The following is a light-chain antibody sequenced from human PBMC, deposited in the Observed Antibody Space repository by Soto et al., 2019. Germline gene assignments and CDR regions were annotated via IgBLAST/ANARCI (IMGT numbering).Light chain of an antibody. Sequence: DIQMTQSPSTLSASVGDRVTITCRASHSISGWLAWDQQKPGKAPKLLIYDASTLAVGVPSSFRGCGSGTEFNPTISSMQPDEFANDYCHQYNSYSTFGPGTKLEIK. CDR3: HQYNSYST. CDR2: DAS. J-gene: IGKJ2*01. CDR1: HSISGW. V-gene: IGKV1-5*01.